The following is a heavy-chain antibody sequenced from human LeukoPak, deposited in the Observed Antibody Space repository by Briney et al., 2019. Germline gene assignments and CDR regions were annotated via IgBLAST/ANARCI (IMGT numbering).Heavy chain of an antibody. J-gene: IGHJ4*02. V-gene: IGHV3-21*06. Sequence: PGGSLRLSCAASGFSFGTYSINWVRQAPGKGLEWVSSISSTSAYIYYADSVKGRFTISRDNDKNSLYLQMKSLRAEDTAVYYCARYSSSFQLDYWGQGTLVTVSS. CDR1: GFSFGTYS. D-gene: IGHD6-13*01. CDR3: ARYSSSFQLDY. CDR2: ISSTSAYI.